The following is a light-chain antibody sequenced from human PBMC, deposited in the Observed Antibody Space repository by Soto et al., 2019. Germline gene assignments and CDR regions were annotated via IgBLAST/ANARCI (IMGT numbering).Light chain of an antibody. CDR3: SSYSSKTPPYV. J-gene: IGLJ1*01. CDR2: EVT. Sequence: QSVLAQPASVSGSAGQSITISCTGGSSDIGGYNYVSWYQQHPGRAPRLLILEVTNRPSGVPDRFSGSKSGNTASLSIRGLQAEDEADYFCSSYSSKTPPYVFGTGTKVTVL. V-gene: IGLV2-14*01. CDR1: SSDIGGYNY.